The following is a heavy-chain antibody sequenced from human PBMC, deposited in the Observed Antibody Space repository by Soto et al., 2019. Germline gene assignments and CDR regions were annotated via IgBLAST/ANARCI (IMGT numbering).Heavy chain of an antibody. CDR3: ARTTGDYGSVDP. D-gene: IGHD3-16*01. CDR2: ISSSGTT. Sequence: QVQLQESGPGLVKPSDTLSLTCAVSGYSITSGNWWGWIRQPPGKGLEWVGYISSSGTTYYNPSPKSRVPISVDPSKNQFSLKLSYVTAVDRALNSCARTTGDYGSVDPWGKGTLVTVSS. CDR1: GYSITSGNW. V-gene: IGHV4-28*01. J-gene: IGHJ5*02.